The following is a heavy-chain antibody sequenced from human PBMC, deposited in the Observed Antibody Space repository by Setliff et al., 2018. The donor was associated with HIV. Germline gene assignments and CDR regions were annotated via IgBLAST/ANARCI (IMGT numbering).Heavy chain of an antibody. Sequence: LRLSCAASGFTFSSAWMGWVRQAPATGLEWVANISPDGSATYYVDSVKGRFTISIDNAKNSLYLQLNSLRVEDTAMYYCMRWVRPYAIDYWGQGMLVTVSS. V-gene: IGHV3-7*01. CDR3: MRWVRPYAIDY. CDR1: GFTFSSAW. D-gene: IGHD3-16*01. CDR2: ISPDGSAT. J-gene: IGHJ4*02.